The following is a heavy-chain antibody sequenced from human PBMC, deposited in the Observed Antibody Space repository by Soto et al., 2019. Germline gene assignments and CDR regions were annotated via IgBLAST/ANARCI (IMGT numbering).Heavy chain of an antibody. D-gene: IGHD3-10*01. Sequence: SVKVSCKASGGTFSSYAISWVRQAPGQGLEWMGGIIPIFGTANYAQKFQGRVTITADESTSTAYMELSSLRSEDTAVYYFARVYYYGSGSYEPWSYYGMDVWGQGTTVTVSS. J-gene: IGHJ6*02. V-gene: IGHV1-69*13. CDR1: GGTFSSYA. CDR2: IIPIFGTA. CDR3: ARVYYYGSGSYEPWSYYGMDV.